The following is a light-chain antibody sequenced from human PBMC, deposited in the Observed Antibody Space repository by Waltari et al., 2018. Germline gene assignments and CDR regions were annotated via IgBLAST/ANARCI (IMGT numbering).Light chain of an antibody. Sequence: QSALTQPASVSGSPGQSITISCTGTSRDVGGYNYVSWYQQQPGKAPKLIIYDVRSRPSGLSDRFSGSKSGNTASLTISGLQAEDEADYHCNSYSNTATPVVFGGGTRLTVL. CDR1: SRDVGGYNY. V-gene: IGLV2-14*03. J-gene: IGLJ2*01. CDR2: DVR. CDR3: NSYSNTATPVV.